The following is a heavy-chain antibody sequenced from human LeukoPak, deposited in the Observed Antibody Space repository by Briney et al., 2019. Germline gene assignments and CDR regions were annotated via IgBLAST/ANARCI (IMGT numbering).Heavy chain of an antibody. J-gene: IGHJ6*03. CDR1: GGSISSYY. CDR3: ARGDYASYYYYMDV. V-gene: IGHV4-59*01. D-gene: IGHD4-17*01. CDR2: IYYSGST. Sequence: KTSETLSLTCTVSGGSISSYYWSWIRQPPGKGLEWIGYIYYSGSTNYNPSLKSRVTISVDTSKNQFSLKLSSVTAADTAVYYCARGDYASYYYYMDVWGKGTTVTVSS.